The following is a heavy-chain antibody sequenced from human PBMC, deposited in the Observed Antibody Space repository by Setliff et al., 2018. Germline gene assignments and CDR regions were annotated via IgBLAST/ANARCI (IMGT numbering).Heavy chain of an antibody. D-gene: IGHD1-26*01. V-gene: IGHV4-61*02. J-gene: IGHJ4*02. CDR1: GGSITSGSYY. CDR2: LHTSGTT. CDR3: ARDNTIVGATDY. Sequence: PSQTLSLTCAVSGGSITSGSYYWSWIRQPAGEGLEWIGRLHTSGTTVYNPSLKGRVTISADTSTNHFSLKLTSVTAADTAAYYCARDNTIVGATDYWGQGALVTVSS.